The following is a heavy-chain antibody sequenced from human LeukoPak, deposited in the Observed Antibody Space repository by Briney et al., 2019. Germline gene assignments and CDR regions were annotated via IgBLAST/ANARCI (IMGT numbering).Heavy chain of an antibody. D-gene: IGHD2-2*01. CDR3: AKEAQGCSITSCYFDS. J-gene: IGHJ4*02. CDR2: ISYDGSNK. Sequence: GGSLRLSCAASGFTFSSYGMHWVRQAPGKGLEWVAVISYDGSNKYYADSVKGRFTISRDNSKNTLFLQMNSLRAEDTAVYYCAKEAQGCSITSCYFDSWGQGTLVTVSS. CDR1: GFTFSSYG. V-gene: IGHV3-30*18.